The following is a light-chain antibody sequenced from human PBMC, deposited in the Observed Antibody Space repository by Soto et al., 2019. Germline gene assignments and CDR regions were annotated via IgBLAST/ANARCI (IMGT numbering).Light chain of an antibody. Sequence: QSVLTQPPSVSGAPGQRVTISCTESSSNIGAGYDVHWYQQLPGTAPKLLIYGNSNRPSGVPDRFSGSKSGTSASLAITGLQAADEADYYCQSSHSGLSAWVFGGGTQLTVL. CDR3: QSSHSGLSAWV. V-gene: IGLV1-40*01. J-gene: IGLJ2*01. CDR2: GNS. CDR1: SSNIGAGYD.